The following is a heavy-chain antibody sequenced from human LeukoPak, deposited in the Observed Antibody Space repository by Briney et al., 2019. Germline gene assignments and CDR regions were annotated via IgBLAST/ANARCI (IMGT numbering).Heavy chain of an antibody. J-gene: IGHJ4*02. Sequence: ASVKSSCKASGYTFTGYYMHWVRQAPGQGLEWMGWTNPNSGGTNYAQKFQGRVTMTRDTSISTAYMELSRLRSDDTAVYYCARAIAARQGFDYWGQGTLVTVSS. CDR2: TNPNSGGT. D-gene: IGHD6-6*01. V-gene: IGHV1-2*02. CDR3: ARAIAARQGFDY. CDR1: GYTFTGYY.